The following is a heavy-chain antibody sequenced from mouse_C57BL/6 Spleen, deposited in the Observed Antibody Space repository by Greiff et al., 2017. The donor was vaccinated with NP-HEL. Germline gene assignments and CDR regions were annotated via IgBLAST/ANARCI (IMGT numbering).Heavy chain of an antibody. CDR3: ARYYGSSYVGFAY. J-gene: IGHJ3*01. Sequence: QVQLQQPGAELVKPGASVKLSCKASGYTFTSYWMHWVKQRPGQGLEWIGMIHPNSGSTNYNEKFKSKATLTVDKSSSTAYMQLSSLTSEDSAVYYCARYYGSSYVGFAYWGQGTLVTVSA. CDR2: IHPNSGST. D-gene: IGHD1-1*01. CDR1: GYTFTSYW. V-gene: IGHV1-64*01.